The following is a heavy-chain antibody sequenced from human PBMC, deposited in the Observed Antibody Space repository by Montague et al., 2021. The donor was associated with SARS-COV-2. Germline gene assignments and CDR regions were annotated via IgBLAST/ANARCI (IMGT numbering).Heavy chain of an antibody. CDR1: GGSFSNYY. V-gene: IGHV4-34*10. Sequence: SETLSLTCAISGGSFSNYYWSWIRQPPGKGLEWIGEVSQSGTTIYNPSVKSGVTISEDTSKNQFYLRLNSVTAADTAVYYCEGWHVSPEDGMDVWGQGTTVTVSS. J-gene: IGHJ6*02. CDR3: EGWHVSPEDGMDV. CDR2: VSQSGTT.